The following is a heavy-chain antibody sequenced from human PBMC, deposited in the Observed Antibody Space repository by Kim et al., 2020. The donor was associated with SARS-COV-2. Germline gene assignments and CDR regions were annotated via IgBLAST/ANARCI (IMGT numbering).Heavy chain of an antibody. Sequence: NPSLKSRVTISIDTSKNQFSLNLSSVTAADTAVYYCARGGVKWLWLPFDPWGQGTLVTVSS. J-gene: IGHJ5*02. V-gene: IGHV4-34*01. CDR3: ARGGVKWLWLPFDP. D-gene: IGHD3-10*01.